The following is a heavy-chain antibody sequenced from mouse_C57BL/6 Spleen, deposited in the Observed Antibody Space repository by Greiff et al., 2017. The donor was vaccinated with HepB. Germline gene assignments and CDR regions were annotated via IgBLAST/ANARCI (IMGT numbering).Heavy chain of an antibody. J-gene: IGHJ2*01. CDR1: GFTFSDYY. CDR2: ISNGGGST. V-gene: IGHV5-12*01. CDR3: ARSFSYDYDVYYFDY. Sequence: EVKLVESGGGLVQPGGSLKLSCAASGFTFSDYYMYWVRQTPEKRLEWVAYISNGGGSTYYPDTVKGRFTISRDNAKNTLYLQMSRLKSEDTDMYYCARSFSYDYDVYYFDYWGQGTTLTVSS. D-gene: IGHD2-4*01.